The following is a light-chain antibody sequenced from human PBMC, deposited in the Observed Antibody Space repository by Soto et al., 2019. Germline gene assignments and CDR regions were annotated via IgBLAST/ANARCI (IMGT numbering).Light chain of an antibody. Sequence: DLQLTQSPSSLSASVGDRVTITCRASQGISSYLAWYQQRAGKAPKFLMYAAPTLQSGVPSRFSGSGSGTEFALTISSLQPEDFATYYCQQLKNYPLTFGGGTKLEI. J-gene: IGKJ4*01. CDR1: QGISSY. CDR3: QQLKNYPLT. CDR2: AAP. V-gene: IGKV1-9*01.